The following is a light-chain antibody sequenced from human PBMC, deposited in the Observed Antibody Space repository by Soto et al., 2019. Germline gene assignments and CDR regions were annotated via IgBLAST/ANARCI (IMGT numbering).Light chain of an antibody. CDR3: QQRRNRPSIP. CDR2: GAS. Sequence: VTKSPATLSVSTEQRATLSCRARQSFSIKLAWYQQKPGQAPRPVIHGASSRATGIPDRFSGSGSGTDCTLTISCLEAEHSADYYRQQRRNRPSIPFGQGTRLEIK. CDR1: QSFSIK. J-gene: IGKJ5*01. V-gene: IGKV3-11*01.